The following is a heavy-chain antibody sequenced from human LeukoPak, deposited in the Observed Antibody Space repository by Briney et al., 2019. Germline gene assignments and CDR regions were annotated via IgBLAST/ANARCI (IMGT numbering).Heavy chain of an antibody. D-gene: IGHD3-10*01. CDR3: ARDGEYGTGSYRRGCFDS. CDR2: IHPRRGDT. J-gene: IGHJ4*02. V-gene: IGHV1-2*07. Sequence: GASVNVSCKASGYSYTAFDIQWVRQAAGQGLEWMGWIHPRRGDTGYAHTFQRRVTMARDTSISTVYMALSSLGSDGTAVYYCARDGEYGTGSYRRGCFDSWGQGIQVTVSS. CDR1: GYSYTAFD.